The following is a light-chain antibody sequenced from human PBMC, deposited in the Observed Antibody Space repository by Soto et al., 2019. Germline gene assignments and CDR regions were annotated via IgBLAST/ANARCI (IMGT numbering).Light chain of an antibody. CDR3: KQSKSFPLT. V-gene: IGKV1-12*01. CDR1: QPINRW. J-gene: IGKJ4*01. Sequence: DIQMTQSPSPLSASVGDRVTITCRASQPINRWLAWYQQKPGKAPKLLIYAASSLHTGVPLRFSGSGSGTDFSLTLSSLQPEDFATYYCKQSKSFPLTFGGGNKGDIK. CDR2: AAS.